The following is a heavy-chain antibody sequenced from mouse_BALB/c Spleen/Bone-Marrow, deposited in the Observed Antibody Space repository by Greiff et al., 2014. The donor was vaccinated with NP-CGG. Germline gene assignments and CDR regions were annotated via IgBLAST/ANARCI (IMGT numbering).Heavy chain of an antibody. J-gene: IGHJ3*01. CDR1: GYTFTSYT. CDR2: INPSSGYT. V-gene: IGHV1-4*01. Sequence: VQLVESGAELARPGASVKMSCKASGYTFTSYTMHWVKQRPGQGLEWTGYINPSSGYTNYNQKFKDKATLTADKSSSTAYMQLSSLTSEDSAVYYCALANWDIGGPFAYWGQGTLVTVSA. D-gene: IGHD4-1*01. CDR3: ALANWDIGGPFAY.